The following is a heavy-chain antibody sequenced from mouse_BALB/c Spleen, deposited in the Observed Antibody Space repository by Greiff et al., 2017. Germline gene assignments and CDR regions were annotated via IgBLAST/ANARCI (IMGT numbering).Heavy chain of an antibody. J-gene: IGHJ3*01. CDR3: AGGTWFAY. CDR1: GFSLTSYG. V-gene: IGHV2-9*02. D-gene: IGHD1-1*02. CDR2: IWAGGST. Sequence: VKLMESGPGLVQPSQSLSITCTVSGFSLTSYGVHWVRQPPGKGLEWLGVIWAGGSTNYNSALMSRLSISKDNSKSQVFLKMNSLQTDDTAMYYCAGGTWFAYWGQGTLVTVSA.